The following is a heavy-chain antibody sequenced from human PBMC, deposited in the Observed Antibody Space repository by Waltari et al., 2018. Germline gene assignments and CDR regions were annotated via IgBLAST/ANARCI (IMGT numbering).Heavy chain of an antibody. Sequence: QVQLVQSGAEVKKPGASVKVSCKVSGYTVTEISMHWVRQAPGKGLEWMGGFYPENVETIYSQECQGRVTVTEDRSTDTAYMELSSLRSEDTAVYFCATWKPVYVRAVAAAKFDYWGQGTLVTVSS. CDR1: GYTVTEIS. D-gene: IGHD2-2*01. CDR3: ATWKPVYVRAVAAAKFDY. J-gene: IGHJ4*02. CDR2: FYPENVET. V-gene: IGHV1-24*01.